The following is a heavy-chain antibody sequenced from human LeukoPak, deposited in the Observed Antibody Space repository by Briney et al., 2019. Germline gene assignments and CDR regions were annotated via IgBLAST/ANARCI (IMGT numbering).Heavy chain of an antibody. CDR2: ISSSSSTI. V-gene: IGHV3-48*02. CDR3: ARDATIIVVVPAAVDC. Sequence: PGGSLRLSCAASGFTFSSYSMNWVRQAPGKGLEWVSYISSSSSTIYYADSVKGRFTISRDNAKNSLYLQMNSLRDEDTAVYYCARDATIIVVVPAAVDCWGQGTLVTVSS. J-gene: IGHJ4*02. D-gene: IGHD2-2*01. CDR1: GFTFSSYS.